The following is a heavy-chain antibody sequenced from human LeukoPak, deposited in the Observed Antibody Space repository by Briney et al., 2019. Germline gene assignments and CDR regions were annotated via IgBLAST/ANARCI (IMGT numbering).Heavy chain of an antibody. Sequence: GGSLRLSCAASGFTFSNYAMNWVRQAPGKGLEWVSAISGSGGSTYYADSVKGRFTISRDNSKNTLYLQMNSLRAEDTAVYYCAKAKGSGSYYWLFDNWGQGALVTVCS. V-gene: IGHV3-23*01. CDR2: ISGSGGST. J-gene: IGHJ4*02. CDR3: AKAKGSGSYYWLFDN. CDR1: GFTFSNYA. D-gene: IGHD3-10*01.